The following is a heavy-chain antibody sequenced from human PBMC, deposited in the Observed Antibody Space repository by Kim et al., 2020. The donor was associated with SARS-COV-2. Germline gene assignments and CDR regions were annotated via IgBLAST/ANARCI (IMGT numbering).Heavy chain of an antibody. J-gene: IGHJ6*01. Sequence: SVKVSCKASGYTFTNYYMHWVRQAPGQGLEWMGIINPSGGSTNYAQRFQGRVTRTRDTSTSTVYMELSSLRSEDTAVYDCASRDYYYDISGYSPSYGMD. CDR2: INPSGGST. D-gene: IGHD3-22*01. V-gene: IGHV1-46*01. CDR3: ASRDYYYDISGYSPSYGMD. CDR1: GYTFTNYY.